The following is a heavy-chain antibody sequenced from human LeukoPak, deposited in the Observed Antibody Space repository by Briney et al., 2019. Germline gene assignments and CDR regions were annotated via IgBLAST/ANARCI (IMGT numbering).Heavy chain of an antibody. CDR3: ATYQTDRTLDY. CDR2: IHSGGST. V-gene: IGHV3-53*01. CDR1: GFTVSSNY. Sequence: GGSLRLSCAASGFTVSSNYMSWIRQAAGKGLEWISVIHSGGSTYYADSVKGRFTISRDNSKNTLYLQMNYVRAEDTAVYYCATYQTDRTLDYWGQGTLVTVSS. J-gene: IGHJ4*02. D-gene: IGHD3-22*01.